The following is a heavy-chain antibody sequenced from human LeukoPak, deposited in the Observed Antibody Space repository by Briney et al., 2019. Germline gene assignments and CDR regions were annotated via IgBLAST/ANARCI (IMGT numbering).Heavy chain of an antibody. CDR2: IYYSGNT. Sequence: SETLSLTCSVSNGSISTYYWSWIRQSPGKGLEWIGYIYYSGNTNYNPSPQSRVTISLDTSKNQFSLKLSSVTAADTAVYYCARASGSGSYYGIDYWGQGTLVTVSS. J-gene: IGHJ4*02. CDR1: NGSISTYY. D-gene: IGHD3-10*01. V-gene: IGHV4-59*01. CDR3: ARASGSGSYYGIDY.